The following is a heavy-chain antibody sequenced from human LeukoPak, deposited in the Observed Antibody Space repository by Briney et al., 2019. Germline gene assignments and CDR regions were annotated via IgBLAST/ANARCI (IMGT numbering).Heavy chain of an antibody. CDR1: GFTFSSYA. Sequence: GRSLRLSCAASGFTFSSYAMHWVRQAPGKGLEWVAVISYDGSNKYYADSVKGRFTISRDNSKNTLYLQMNSLRAEDTAVYYCAKGSPLGGWGQGTLVTVSS. V-gene: IGHV3-30-3*01. D-gene: IGHD1-26*01. J-gene: IGHJ4*02. CDR3: AKGSPLGG. CDR2: ISYDGSNK.